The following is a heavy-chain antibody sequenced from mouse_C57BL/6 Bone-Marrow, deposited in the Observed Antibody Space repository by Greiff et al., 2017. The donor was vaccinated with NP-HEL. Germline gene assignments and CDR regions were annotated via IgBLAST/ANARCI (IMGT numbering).Heavy chain of an antibody. CDR2: ISSGGSYT. J-gene: IGHJ1*03. CDR3: ARHPVYPYFEV. CDR1: GFTFSSYG. V-gene: IGHV5-6*01. Sequence: VQLKESGGDLVKPGGSLKLSCAASGFTFSSYGMSWVRQTPDKRLEWVATISSGGSYTYYPDSVKGRFTISRDNAKNTLYLQMSSLKSEDTAMYYCARHPVYPYFEVWGTGTTVTVSS. D-gene: IGHD2-1*01.